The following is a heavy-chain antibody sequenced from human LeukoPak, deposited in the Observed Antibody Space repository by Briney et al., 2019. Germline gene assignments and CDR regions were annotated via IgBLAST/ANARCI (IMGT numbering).Heavy chain of an antibody. J-gene: IGHJ4*02. CDR2: ISYDGSNK. D-gene: IGHD3-16*02. Sequence: PGRSLRLSCAASGSTFSSYGMHWVRQAPGKGLEWVAVISYDGSNKYYADSVKGRFTISRDNSKNTLYLQMNSLRAEDTAVYYCAKDGLRLGELSYWGQGTLVTVSS. V-gene: IGHV3-30*18. CDR3: AKDGLRLGELSY. CDR1: GSTFSSYG.